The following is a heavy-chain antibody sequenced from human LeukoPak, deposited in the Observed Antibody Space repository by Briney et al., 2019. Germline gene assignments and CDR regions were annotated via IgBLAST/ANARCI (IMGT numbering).Heavy chain of an antibody. CDR2: IYNDGST. D-gene: IGHD7-27*01. V-gene: IGHV3-53*01. CDR3: AREGPPGYYFDY. J-gene: IGHJ4*02. CDR1: GFTVSNNF. Sequence: GGSLRLSCEASGFTVSNNFMSWVRQAPGKGLDWVSVIYNDGSTYYADSVKGRFTISRDNSKNTLYLQMNSLRAEDTAVYYCAREGPPGYYFDYWGQGTLVTVSS.